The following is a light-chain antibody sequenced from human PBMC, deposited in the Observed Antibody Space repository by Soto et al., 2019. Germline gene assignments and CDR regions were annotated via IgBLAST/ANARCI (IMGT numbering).Light chain of an antibody. V-gene: IGKV3-15*01. CDR1: QTVSSN. Sequence: VMRHSPAPLSVSPGERAPLSCGPRQTVSSNLAWYQQKPGQAPRLLIYDASTRATGIPARFSGRGSGTEFTLTISSLQSEDSAVYFCQHYNNWPLTFGRGTKVDIK. CDR2: DAS. J-gene: IGKJ1*01. CDR3: QHYNNWPLT.